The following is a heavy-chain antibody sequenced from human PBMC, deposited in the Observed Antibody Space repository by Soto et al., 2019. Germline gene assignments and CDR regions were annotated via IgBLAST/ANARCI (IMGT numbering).Heavy chain of an antibody. V-gene: IGHV4-59*01. CDR3: ARIPQGYFDY. CDR1: GGSISNYY. CDR2: ISYTGST. Sequence: PSETLSLTCTVSGGSISNYYWSWIRQPPGKGLEWIGYISYTGSTNYNPSLKSRVTMSLDTSKNHFSLSLTSVTAADTALYYCARIPQGYFDYWGQGLLVTVSS. J-gene: IGHJ4*02. D-gene: IGHD2-21*01.